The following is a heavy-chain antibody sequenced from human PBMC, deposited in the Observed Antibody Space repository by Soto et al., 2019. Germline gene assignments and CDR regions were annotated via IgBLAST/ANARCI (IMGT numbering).Heavy chain of an antibody. Sequence: SETLSLTCTVSGGSLSSFYWSWIRRPPGMGLEWIASISYSGTTNYNSSLKSRVTISIDTSKNQFSLKFNSVTAADTAVYYCAREGYNFGPFDYWGQGALVTVSS. CDR3: AREGYNFGPFDY. CDR1: GGSLSSFY. CDR2: ISYSGTT. V-gene: IGHV4-59*01. J-gene: IGHJ4*02. D-gene: IGHD5-18*01.